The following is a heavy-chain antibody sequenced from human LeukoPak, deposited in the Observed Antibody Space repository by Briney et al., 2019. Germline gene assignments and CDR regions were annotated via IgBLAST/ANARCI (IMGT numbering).Heavy chain of an antibody. J-gene: IGHJ5*01. D-gene: IGHD2-21*02. CDR3: AKLKGQVTTWDS. CDR2: IWPDGSEK. CDR1: GFIFSNNY. V-gene: IGHV3-7*03. Sequence: GSLLLSCAASGFIFSNNYMSWVRQAPGRGLEWLATIWPDGSEKRYVDSLRGRVTISRDNVERSLYLQINSLRAEDTAVYYCAKLKGQVTTWDSWGLGIRVTVSS.